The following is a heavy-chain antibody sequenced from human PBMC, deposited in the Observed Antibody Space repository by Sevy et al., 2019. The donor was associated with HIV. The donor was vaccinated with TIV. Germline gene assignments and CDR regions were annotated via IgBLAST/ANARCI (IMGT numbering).Heavy chain of an antibody. CDR3: AKFGDYSRDFDY. V-gene: IGHV3-23*01. Sequence: GGSLRLSCAASGFTFSSYAMSWVRQAPGKGLEWVSAISCSGVSTYYADSVKGRFTISRDNSNNTLYLQMNSLRAEDTAVYYCAKFGDYSRDFDYWGQGTLVTVSS. D-gene: IGHD3-10*01. CDR2: ISCSGVST. J-gene: IGHJ4*02. CDR1: GFTFSSYA.